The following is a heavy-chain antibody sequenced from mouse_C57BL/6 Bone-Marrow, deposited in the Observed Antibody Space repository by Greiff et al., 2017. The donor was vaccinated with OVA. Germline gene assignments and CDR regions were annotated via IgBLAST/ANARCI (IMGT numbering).Heavy chain of an antibody. D-gene: IGHD2-2*01. CDR2: IDPSDSYT. CDR3: ARGGGYDYYFDY. J-gene: IGHJ2*01. V-gene: IGHV1-50*01. Sequence: QVQLQQPGAELVKPGASVKLSCKASGYTFTSYWMQWVKQRPGQGLEWIGEIDPSDSYTNYNQKFKGKATLTVDTSSSTAYMQLSSLTSEDSAVYYCARGGGYDYYFDYWGQGTTLTVSS. CDR1: GYTFTSYW.